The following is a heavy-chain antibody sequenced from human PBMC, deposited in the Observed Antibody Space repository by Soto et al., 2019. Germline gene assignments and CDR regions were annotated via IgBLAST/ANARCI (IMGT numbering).Heavy chain of an antibody. CDR2: ISSSGSYI. J-gene: IGHJ4*02. D-gene: IGHD3-22*01. V-gene: IGHV3-21*01. CDR1: GFTFKTYS. Sequence: PGGSLRLSCAASGFTFKTYSMNWVRQAPGKGLEWVSSISSSGSYISYADSVKGRFTISRDNAKKSLYLQMNSLRAEDTAVYYCARVHFYDTSGPHYWGQGTLVTVSS. CDR3: ARVHFYDTSGPHY.